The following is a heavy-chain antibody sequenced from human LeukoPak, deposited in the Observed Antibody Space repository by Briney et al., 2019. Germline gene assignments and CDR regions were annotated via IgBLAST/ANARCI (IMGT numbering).Heavy chain of an antibody. V-gene: IGHV3-33*01. CDR1: GFTFSSYG. CDR2: IWYDGSNK. CDR3: ARDSRYYYDSSGYADY. J-gene: IGHJ4*02. D-gene: IGHD3-22*01. Sequence: GGSLRLSCAASGFTFSSYGMHRVRQAPGKGLEWVAVIWYDGSNKYYADSVKGRFTISRDNSKNTLYLQMNSLRAEDTAVYYCARDSRYYYDSSGYADYWGQGTLVTVSS.